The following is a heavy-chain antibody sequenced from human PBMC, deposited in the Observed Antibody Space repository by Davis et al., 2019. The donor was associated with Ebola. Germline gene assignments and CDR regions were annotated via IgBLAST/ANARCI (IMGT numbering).Heavy chain of an antibody. Sequence: GESLKISCVGSGFNFSDHGMHWVRQAPGKGLEWVAVISYDGTHKFYGDSVKGRFTISRDNSKNTMYVQMNSLRLEDTALYYCAKDLSEGGMDVWGQGTTVAVSS. CDR3: AKDLSEGGMDV. D-gene: IGHD1-14*01. CDR2: ISYDGTHK. V-gene: IGHV3-30*18. CDR1: GFNFSDHG. J-gene: IGHJ6*02.